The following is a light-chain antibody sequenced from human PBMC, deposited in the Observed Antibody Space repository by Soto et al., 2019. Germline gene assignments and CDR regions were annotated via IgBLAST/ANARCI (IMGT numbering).Light chain of an antibody. Sequence: QSALTQPASVSGSPGQSITISCTGTSSDVGSYNLVSWYQQHPGKAPKLMIYEVSKRPSGVSNRCSGSKSGNTASLTISGLQAEDEADYYCCSYAGSSTLVVFGGGTKVTVL. CDR2: EVS. V-gene: IGLV2-23*02. CDR3: CSYAGSSTLVV. J-gene: IGLJ2*01. CDR1: SSDVGSYNL.